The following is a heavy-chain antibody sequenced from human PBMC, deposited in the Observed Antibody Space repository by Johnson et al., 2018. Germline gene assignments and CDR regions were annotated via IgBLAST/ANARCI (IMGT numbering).Heavy chain of an antibody. J-gene: IGHJ3*02. CDR1: GFTFSSYA. CDR2: ISDGGGST. V-gene: IGHV3-23*04. D-gene: IGHD3-3*01. CDR3: AKESWSGYAFDI. Sequence: VQLVESGGGLVQPGGSLRLSCAASGFTFSSYAMSWVRQAPGKGLEWVSAISDGGGSTYYADSVKGRFTISRDNSKNTLYLQMNSRRAKETAVYYCAKESWSGYAFDIWGQGTMVTVSS.